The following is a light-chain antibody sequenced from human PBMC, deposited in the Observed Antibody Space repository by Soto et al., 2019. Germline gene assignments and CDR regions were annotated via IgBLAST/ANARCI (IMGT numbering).Light chain of an antibody. V-gene: IGKV1-39*01. CDR2: LAS. J-gene: IGKJ2*01. Sequence: DIPMTQSPSSLSASVGDRVTITCRASQSINSDLNWYQQRPGKAPKVLVYLASSLESGVPSRFSGSGSGTDFTLTISNLQPEDYATYHCQQTNSMPYTFGQGTKLEIK. CDR3: QQTNSMPYT. CDR1: QSINSD.